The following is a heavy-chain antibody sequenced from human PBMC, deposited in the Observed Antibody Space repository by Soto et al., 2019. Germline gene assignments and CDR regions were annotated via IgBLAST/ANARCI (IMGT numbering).Heavy chain of an antibody. CDR1: GGTFSSYT. CDR2: IIPILGIA. D-gene: IGHD5-18*01. V-gene: IGHV1-69*08. J-gene: IGHJ4*02. CDR3: ARDRVDTAMVFDY. Sequence: QVQLVQSGAEVKKPGSSVKVSCKASGGTFSSYTISWVRQAPGQGLEWMGRIIPILGIANYAQKFQGRVTITADKYTSTAYMELSSLRSEDTAVYYCARDRVDTAMVFDYWGQGTLVTVSS.